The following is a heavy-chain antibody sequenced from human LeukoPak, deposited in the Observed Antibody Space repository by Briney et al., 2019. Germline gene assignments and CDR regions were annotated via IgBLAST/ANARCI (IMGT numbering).Heavy chain of an antibody. CDR3: ARGFDYYDSSSYSY. D-gene: IGHD3-22*01. CDR2: ISAYNGNT. CDR1: GYTFTSYG. Sequence: GASVKVSCKASGYTFTSYGISWVRQAPGQGLEWMGWISAYNGNTNYAQKLQGRVTMTTDTSTSTAYMELRSLRSDDTAVYYCARGFDYYDSSSYSYWGQGTLVTVSS. J-gene: IGHJ4*02. V-gene: IGHV1-18*01.